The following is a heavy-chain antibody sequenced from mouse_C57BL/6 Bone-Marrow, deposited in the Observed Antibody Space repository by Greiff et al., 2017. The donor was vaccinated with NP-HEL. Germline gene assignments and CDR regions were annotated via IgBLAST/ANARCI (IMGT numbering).Heavy chain of an antibody. V-gene: IGHV1-69*01. J-gene: IGHJ1*03. Sequence: QVQLQQPGAELVMPGASVKLSCKASGYTFTSYWMHWVKQRPGQGLEWIGEIDPSDSYTNYNQKFKGKSTLTVDKSSSTAYMQLSSLTSEGSAVYYCARWTSWYFDVWGTGTTVTVSS. CDR1: GYTFTSYW. CDR2: IDPSDSYT. CDR3: ARWTSWYFDV.